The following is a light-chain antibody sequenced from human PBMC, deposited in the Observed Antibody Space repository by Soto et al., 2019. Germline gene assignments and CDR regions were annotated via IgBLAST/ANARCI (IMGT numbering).Light chain of an antibody. CDR1: QSISSSY. Sequence: EIVLTQSPGTLSLSPGEGATLSCRAGQSISSSYLAWYQQKPGQAPRLLIYGASNRATGIPDRFSGSGSGTDFTLTISRLEPEDFAVYYCQQYGSSPWTFGQGTKVEIK. CDR3: QQYGSSPWT. CDR2: GAS. J-gene: IGKJ1*01. V-gene: IGKV3-20*01.